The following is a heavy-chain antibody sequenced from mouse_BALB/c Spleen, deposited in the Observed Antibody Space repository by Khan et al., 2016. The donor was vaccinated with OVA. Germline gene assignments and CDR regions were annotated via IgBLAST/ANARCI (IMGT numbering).Heavy chain of an antibody. CDR2: ISYSGNT. CDR1: GYSITSDYA. J-gene: IGHJ2*01. V-gene: IGHV3-2*02. D-gene: IGHD3-2*02. Sequence: EVQLVESGPGLVKPSQSLSLTCTVTGYSITSDYAWNWIRQFPGNKLEWMGYISYSGNTKYNPSLKSRISITRDTSKNQFFLQLNVVTIEDTATYYCARIQGGDFDYWGQGTTLTVSS. CDR3: ARIQGGDFDY.